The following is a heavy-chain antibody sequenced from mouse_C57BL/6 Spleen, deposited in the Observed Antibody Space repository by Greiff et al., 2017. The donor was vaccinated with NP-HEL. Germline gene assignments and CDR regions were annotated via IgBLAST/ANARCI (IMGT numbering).Heavy chain of an antibody. CDR2: ISSGGSYT. CDR3: ARKMLTGTFYAMDY. CDR1: GFTFSSYG. D-gene: IGHD4-1*01. V-gene: IGHV5-6*02. Sequence: EVKLVESGGDLVKPGGSLKLSCAASGFTFSSYGMSWVRQTPDKRLEWVATISSGGSYTYYPDSVKGRFTISRDNAKNTLYLQMSSLKSEDTAMYYCARKMLTGTFYAMDYWGQGTSVTVSS. J-gene: IGHJ4*01.